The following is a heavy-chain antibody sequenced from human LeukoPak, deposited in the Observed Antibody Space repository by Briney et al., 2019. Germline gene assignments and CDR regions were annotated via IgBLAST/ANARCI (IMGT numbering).Heavy chain of an antibody. J-gene: IGHJ4*02. V-gene: IGHV4-34*01. CDR3: SGDLPSTRGQLRF. CDR2: INHSGST. CDR1: GGSFSGYY. Sequence: PSETLSLTCAVYGGSFSGYYWSWIRQPPGKGLEWIGEINHSGSTNYNPPLKSRVTIPVDTSKNQFSLKLSSVTAADAAVYYCSGDLPSTRGQLRFWGEGTLVTVSS. D-gene: IGHD4-17*01.